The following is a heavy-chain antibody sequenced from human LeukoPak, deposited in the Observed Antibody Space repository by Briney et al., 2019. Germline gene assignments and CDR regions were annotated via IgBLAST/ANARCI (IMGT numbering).Heavy chain of an antibody. CDR2: INPNSGGT. J-gene: IGHJ4*02. CDR1: GYTFTGYY. Sequence: GASVKVSCKASGYTFTGYYMHWVRQAPGQGLEWMGWINPNSGGTNYAQKFQGRVTMTTDTSTSTAYMELRSLRSDDTAVYYCARKGGSGSYCGDYWGQGTLVTVSS. V-gene: IGHV1-2*02. D-gene: IGHD3-10*01. CDR3: ARKGGSGSYCGDY.